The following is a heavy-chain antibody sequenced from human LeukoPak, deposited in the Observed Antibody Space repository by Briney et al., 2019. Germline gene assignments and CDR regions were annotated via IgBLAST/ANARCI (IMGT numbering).Heavy chain of an antibody. D-gene: IGHD3-10*01. J-gene: IGHJ3*02. CDR1: GFTFSSYG. CDR3: AKAGVSDAFDI. V-gene: IGHV3-30*18. Sequence: GRSLRLSCAAPGFTFSSYGMHWVRQAPGKGLEWVAVISYDGSNKYYADSVKGRFTISRDNSKNTLYLQMNSLRAEDTAVYYRAKAGVSDAFDIWGQGTMVTVSS. CDR2: ISYDGSNK.